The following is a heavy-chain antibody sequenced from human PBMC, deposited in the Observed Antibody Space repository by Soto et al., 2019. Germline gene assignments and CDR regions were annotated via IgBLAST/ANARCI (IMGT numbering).Heavy chain of an antibody. J-gene: IGHJ4*02. CDR2: TYYSGST. V-gene: IGHV4-59*01. Sequence: QVQLQESGPGLVKPSETLSLTCTVSGGSISSYYWSWIRQPPGKGLEWIGYTYYSGSTNYNPSLKSRVTISVDTSKNQFSLKLSSVTAADTAVYYCARGVVVAAPDYWGQGTLVTVSS. CDR1: GGSISSYY. D-gene: IGHD2-15*01. CDR3: ARGVVVAAPDY.